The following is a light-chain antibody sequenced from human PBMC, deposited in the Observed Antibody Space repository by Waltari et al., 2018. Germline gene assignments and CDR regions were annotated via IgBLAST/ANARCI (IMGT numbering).Light chain of an antibody. V-gene: IGKV1-12*01. CDR3: QQGNSFPWT. CDR1: PDINSW. Sequence: IQMTQPPSSVPASVGDRVTITCRASPDINSWLAWDQHRPGRAPQFLIFAASSLQSGVSSRFSGSGSGTDFTLTISSLQPEDFATYYCQQGNSFPWTFGQGTKVEIK. CDR2: AAS. J-gene: IGKJ1*01.